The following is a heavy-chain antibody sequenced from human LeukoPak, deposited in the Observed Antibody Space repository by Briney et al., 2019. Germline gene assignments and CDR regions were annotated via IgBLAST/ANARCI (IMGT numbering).Heavy chain of an antibody. CDR2: INAGNGNT. J-gene: IGHJ5*02. V-gene: IGHV1-3*01. CDR3: AREVPAATNWFDP. Sequence: ASVKVSCKASGYTFTSYAMHWVRQAPGQRLEWMGWINAGNGNTKYSQKFQGRVTITRDTSASTAYMELSSLRSEDTAVYYCAREVPAATNWFDPRGQGTLVTVSS. CDR1: GYTFTSYA. D-gene: IGHD2-2*01.